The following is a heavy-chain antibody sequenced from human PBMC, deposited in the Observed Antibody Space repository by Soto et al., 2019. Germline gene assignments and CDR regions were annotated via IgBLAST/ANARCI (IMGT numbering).Heavy chain of an antibody. J-gene: IGHJ4*02. CDR2: ISSSGSTI. CDR3: ARDSRYFDTSDYFDY. Sequence: GGSLRLSCAASGFTFSSYEMNWVRQAPGKGLEWVSYISSSGSTIYYADSVKGRFTISRDNAKNSLYLQMNGLRADDTAVYYCARDSRYFDTSDYFDYWGQGTLVTVSS. D-gene: IGHD3-22*01. V-gene: IGHV3-48*03. CDR1: GFTFSSYE.